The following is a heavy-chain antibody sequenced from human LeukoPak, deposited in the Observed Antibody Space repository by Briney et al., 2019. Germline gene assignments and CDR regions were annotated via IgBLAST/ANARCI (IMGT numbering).Heavy chain of an antibody. CDR3: ARVMVGNYDFWSGYYTGRHWFDP. J-gene: IGHJ5*02. CDR2: IYYSGST. V-gene: IGHV4-59*01. D-gene: IGHD3-3*01. CDR1: GGSISSYY. Sequence: PSETLSLTCTVSGGSISSYYWSWIRQPPGKGLEWIGYIYYSGSTNYNPSLKSRVTISVDTSKNQFSLKLSSVTAADTAVYYCARVMVGNYDFWSGYYTGRHWFDPWGQGTLVTVSS.